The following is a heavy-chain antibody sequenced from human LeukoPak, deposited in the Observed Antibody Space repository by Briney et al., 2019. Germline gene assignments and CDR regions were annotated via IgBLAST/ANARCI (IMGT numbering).Heavy chain of an antibody. Sequence: GGSLRLSCAASGFTFGGSWMLWVRQAPGKGLMCVARISKDERTITYVDSVKGRFTVSRDNAKNTLYLQMDSLRVEDTAMYYCGRDSNGIDYLGQGTLVTVSS. J-gene: IGHJ4*02. D-gene: IGHD4-11*01. CDR1: GFTFGGSW. CDR2: ISKDERTI. V-gene: IGHV3-74*03. CDR3: GRDSNGIDY.